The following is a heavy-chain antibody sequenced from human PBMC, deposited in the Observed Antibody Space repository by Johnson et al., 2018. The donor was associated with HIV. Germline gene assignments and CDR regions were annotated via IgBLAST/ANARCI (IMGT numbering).Heavy chain of an antibody. CDR1: GFTFNNYA. CDR3: ARLRGGFDI. CDR2: ISSNGDTT. V-gene: IGHV3-64*01. Sequence: EVQLVESGGGLVKPGGSLRLSCAASGFTFNNYAIHWVRQAPGKGLEYVSGISSNGDTTYYAKSVKGRFTISRDNSKKTVYLQMGSLRPEDMTVYYCARLRGGFDIWGQGTMVTVSS. J-gene: IGHJ3*02. D-gene: IGHD3-10*01.